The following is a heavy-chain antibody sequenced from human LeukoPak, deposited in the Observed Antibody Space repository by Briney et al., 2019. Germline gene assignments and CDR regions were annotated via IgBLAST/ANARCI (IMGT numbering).Heavy chain of an antibody. Sequence: GSVKVSCKAFGYTFTSNYMHWVRQAPGQGPEWMGVISPSGGSTTYAQKFQGRVTLARDMSTSTDYLELSSLRSEDTAVYYCARDNSVRDEAWWFNPWGQGTLVTVSS. CDR1: GYTFTSNY. CDR3: ARDNSVRDEAWWFNP. J-gene: IGHJ5*02. D-gene: IGHD5-24*01. V-gene: IGHV1-46*01. CDR2: ISPSGGST.